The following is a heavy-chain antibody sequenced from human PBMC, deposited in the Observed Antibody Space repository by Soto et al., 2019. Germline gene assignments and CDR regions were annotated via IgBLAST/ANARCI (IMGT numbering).Heavy chain of an antibody. V-gene: IGHV1-24*01. D-gene: IGHD2-15*01. CDR1: GYTFTELS. CDR3: ATAVWMVAATPFYYYMDV. Sequence: ALVKVSCKVSGYTFTELSMHWVRQAPGKGLEWMGGFDPEDGETIYAQKFQGRVTMTEDTSTDTAYMELSSLRSEDTAVYYCATAVWMVAATPFYYYMDVWGKGTTVTVSS. J-gene: IGHJ6*03. CDR2: FDPEDGET.